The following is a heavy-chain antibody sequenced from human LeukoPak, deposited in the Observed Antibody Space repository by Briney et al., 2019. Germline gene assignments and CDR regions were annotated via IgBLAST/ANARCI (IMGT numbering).Heavy chain of an antibody. CDR2: FDPEDGET. CDR3: AVSLTTGGYYGMDV. D-gene: IGHD1-1*01. V-gene: IGHV1-24*01. J-gene: IGHJ6*02. Sequence: ASVTVSFKFSGYTLTELSLHWVRQAPGKGLEWMGRFDPEDGETIYARKFQGRVTMTEDTSTDTAYMELSSLRSEDTAVYFCAVSLTTGGYYGMDVWGQGTTVTVSS. CDR1: GYTLTELS.